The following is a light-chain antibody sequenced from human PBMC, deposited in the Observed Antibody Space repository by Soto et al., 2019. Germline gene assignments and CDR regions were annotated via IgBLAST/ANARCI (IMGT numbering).Light chain of an antibody. CDR1: QSISGSY. Sequence: EMVLAQSPGTLYLSPGERVTLSCRASQSISGSYLAWYQQKPGQAPRLLIYGASSRATGFPDRFSGSGSGTDFTLTISSLEPEDFAVYYCQQYGSSPRTFGQGTKVDIK. CDR3: QQYGSSPRT. CDR2: GAS. V-gene: IGKV3-20*01. J-gene: IGKJ1*01.